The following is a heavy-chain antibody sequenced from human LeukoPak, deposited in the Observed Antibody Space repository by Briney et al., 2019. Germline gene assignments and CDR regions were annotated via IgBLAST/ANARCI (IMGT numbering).Heavy chain of an antibody. CDR1: GGSISSGHW. CDR3: ARDSTWQLDY. D-gene: IGHD5-12*01. V-gene: IGHV3-7*03. CDR2: IKEDGSVK. J-gene: IGHJ4*02. Sequence: GTLSLTCAVSGGSISSGHWWSWVRQPPGKGLEWVANIKEDGSVKYYVDSVKGRFTISRDNTKNALYLQMNSLRADDTAVYFCARDSTWQLDYWGQGTLITVSS.